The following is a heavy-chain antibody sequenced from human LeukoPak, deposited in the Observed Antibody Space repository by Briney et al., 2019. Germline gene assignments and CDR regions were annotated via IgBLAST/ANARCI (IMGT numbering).Heavy chain of an antibody. CDR1: GFTFSSYA. Sequence: PGGSLTLSCAASGFTFSSYAMTWVRQAPGKGLEWVSGISGSGGSTYYADSVKGRFTISRDNSKNTLYLQMNSLRAEDTAVYYCATSVAATGRFDYWGQGTLVTVSS. D-gene: IGHD6-19*01. J-gene: IGHJ4*02. V-gene: IGHV3-23*01. CDR3: ATSVAATGRFDY. CDR2: ISGSGGST.